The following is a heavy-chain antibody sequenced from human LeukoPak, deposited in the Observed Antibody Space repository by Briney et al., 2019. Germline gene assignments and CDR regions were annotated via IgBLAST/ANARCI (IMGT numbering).Heavy chain of an antibody. Sequence: PSETLSLTWHVSGGSISSYYWSWIRQPAGKWLEWIGRLYTSGSTNYNPSLKSRVTMSVDTSKNQFSLKLSSVTAADTAVYYCARDGPGYFDYWGQGTLVTVSS. J-gene: IGHJ4*02. CDR3: ARDGPGYFDY. CDR2: LYTSGST. V-gene: IGHV4-4*07. CDR1: GGSISSYY.